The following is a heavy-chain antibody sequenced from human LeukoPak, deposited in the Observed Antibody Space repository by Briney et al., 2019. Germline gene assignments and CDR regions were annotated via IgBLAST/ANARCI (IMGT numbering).Heavy chain of an antibody. CDR1: GYTFTSYD. V-gene: IGHV1-8*01. Sequence: ASETVSCKASGYTFTSYDINWVRQATGQGLEWMGWMNPNSGNTGYAQKFQGRVTMTRNTSISTAYMELSSLRSEDTAVYYCARGDAYYDILTGFYYYYYMDVWGKGTTVTVSS. J-gene: IGHJ6*03. D-gene: IGHD3-9*01. CDR2: MNPNSGNT. CDR3: ARGDAYYDILTGFYYYYYMDV.